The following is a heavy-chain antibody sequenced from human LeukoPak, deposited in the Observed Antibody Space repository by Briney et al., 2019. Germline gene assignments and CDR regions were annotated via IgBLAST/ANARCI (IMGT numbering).Heavy chain of an antibody. Sequence: ASVKVSCKASGGTSSSYAISWVRQAPGQGLEWMGRIIPILGIANYAQKFQGRVTITADKSTSTAYMELSSLRSEDTAVYYCAGVYDSSGYQNYYYYGMDVWGQGTTVTVSS. CDR1: GGTSSSYA. CDR3: AGVYDSSGYQNYYYYGMDV. CDR2: IIPILGIA. D-gene: IGHD3-22*01. V-gene: IGHV1-69*04. J-gene: IGHJ6*02.